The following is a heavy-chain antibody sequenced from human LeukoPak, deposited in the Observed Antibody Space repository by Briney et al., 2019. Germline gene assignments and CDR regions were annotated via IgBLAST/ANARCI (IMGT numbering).Heavy chain of an antibody. Sequence: GGSLRLSCAASEFTFVRYAMNWVRQAPGKGLEWVSYISSSSFKIGYADSVRGRFTVSRDNSKNSLYLQMNSLRGEDTALYYCAKAKWLQSPFDYWGQGTLVTVSS. CDR2: ISSSSFKI. D-gene: IGHD5-24*01. V-gene: IGHV3-48*04. CDR3: AKAKWLQSPFDY. CDR1: EFTFVRYA. J-gene: IGHJ4*02.